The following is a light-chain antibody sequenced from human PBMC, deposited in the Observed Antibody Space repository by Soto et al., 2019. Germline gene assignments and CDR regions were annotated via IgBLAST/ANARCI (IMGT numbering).Light chain of an antibody. J-gene: IGKJ4*01. CDR3: QQLNSFR. V-gene: IGKV1-9*01. Sequence: DIQLTQSPSFLSASVGDRVTITCRASQGISSYLAWYQQKPGKAPKLLIYAASTLQSGVPSRFSGSGSGTEFTLTISSPQPEDFATYYCQQLNSFRFGGGTKVDIK. CDR2: AAS. CDR1: QGISSY.